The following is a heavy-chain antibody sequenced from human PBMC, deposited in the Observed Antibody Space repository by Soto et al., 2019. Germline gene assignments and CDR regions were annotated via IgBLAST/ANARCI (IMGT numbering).Heavy chain of an antibody. CDR1: GGTFSSYA. CDR3: ARVLYYYGSGSYYRCGWCDP. CDR2: IIPIFGTA. D-gene: IGHD3-10*01. Sequence: QVQLVQSGAEVKKPGSSVKVSCKASGGTFSSYAISWVRQAPGQGLEWMGGIIPIFGTANYAQKFQGRVTITADKSTSTAYMELSSLRSEDTAVYYCARVLYYYGSGSYYRCGWCDPWGQGTLVTVSS. J-gene: IGHJ5*02. V-gene: IGHV1-69*06.